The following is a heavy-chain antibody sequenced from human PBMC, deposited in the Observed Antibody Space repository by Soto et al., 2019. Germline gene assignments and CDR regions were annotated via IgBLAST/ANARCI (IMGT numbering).Heavy chain of an antibody. D-gene: IGHD3-10*01. J-gene: IGHJ5*02. CDR1: GYSFTTYW. Sequence: GESLKISCXGSGYSFTTYWIGWVRQMPGKGLEGMVIIYPGDSDTRYSPSFQGQVTISADKSISTAYLQWSSLKASDTAIYYCAGVRHYYGSRTQGWFDPWGQGTLVTVSS. CDR3: AGVRHYYGSRTQGWFDP. V-gene: IGHV5-51*01. CDR2: IYPGDSDT.